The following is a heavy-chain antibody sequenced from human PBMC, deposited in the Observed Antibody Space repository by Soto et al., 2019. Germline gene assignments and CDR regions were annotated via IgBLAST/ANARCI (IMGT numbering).Heavy chain of an antibody. Sequence: ASVKVSCKASGGTFSSDAISWVRQAPGQGLEWMGGIIPVFAKANYAEKFQGRVTITADESTSTAYMELRSLRSDDTAVYYCARDVGFIATEYYYYGMDVWGQGTTVTVSS. V-gene: IGHV1-69*13. CDR1: GGTFSSDA. D-gene: IGHD6-13*01. CDR2: IIPVFAKA. J-gene: IGHJ6*02. CDR3: ARDVGFIATEYYYYGMDV.